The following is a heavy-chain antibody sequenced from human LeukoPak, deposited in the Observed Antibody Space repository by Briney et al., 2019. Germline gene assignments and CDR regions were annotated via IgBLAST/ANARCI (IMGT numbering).Heavy chain of an antibody. D-gene: IGHD3-22*01. Sequence: PGGSLRLSCAASGFAFSSYGMHWVRQAPGKGLEWVAVISYDGSNKYYADSVKGRFTISRDNSKNTLYLQMNSLRAEDTAVYYCAKAYDGSGYGAPPFDYWGQGTLVTVSS. CDR1: GFAFSSYG. J-gene: IGHJ4*02. CDR2: ISYDGSNK. CDR3: AKAYDGSGYGAPPFDY. V-gene: IGHV3-30*18.